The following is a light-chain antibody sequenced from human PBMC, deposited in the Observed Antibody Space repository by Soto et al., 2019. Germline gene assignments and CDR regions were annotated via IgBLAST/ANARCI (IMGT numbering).Light chain of an antibody. CDR3: QQTYSAPLT. CDR2: GAS. Sequence: DIQMTQSPFSLPASVGDRVNITCRASQSISNYLNWYQQKPGRAPSLLIHGASSLQGGVPSRFSGSVSGTDFTLTISSLQPEDFTTYYCQQTYSAPLTFGGGTKVEI. V-gene: IGKV1-39*01. CDR1: QSISNY. J-gene: IGKJ4*01.